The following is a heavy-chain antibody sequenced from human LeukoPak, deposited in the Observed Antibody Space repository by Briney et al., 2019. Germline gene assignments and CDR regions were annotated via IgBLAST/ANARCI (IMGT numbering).Heavy chain of an antibody. V-gene: IGHV3-21*01. D-gene: IGHD2-2*01. Sequence: KPGGSLILSCAASEFTFSSHSMNWVRQAPGKGLEWVSSISRSGGSIYYADSLKGRFTISRDNAKNSLYLQMNSLRAEDTAVYFCARSLKVSAALDVFDIWGQGTMITVSS. J-gene: IGHJ3*02. CDR3: ARSLKVSAALDVFDI. CDR1: EFTFSSHS. CDR2: ISRSGGSI.